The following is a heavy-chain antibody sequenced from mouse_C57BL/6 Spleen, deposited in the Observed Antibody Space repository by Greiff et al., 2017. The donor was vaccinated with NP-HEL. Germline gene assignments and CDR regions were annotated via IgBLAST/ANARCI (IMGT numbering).Heavy chain of an antibody. Sequence: DVQLQESGGGLVQPKGSLKLSCAASGFSFNTYAMNWVRQAPGKGLEWVARIRSKSNNYATYYADSVKDRFTISRDDSESMLYLQMNNLKTEDTAMYYWVRENWAYWGQGTLVTVSA. V-gene: IGHV10-1*01. D-gene: IGHD4-1*01. CDR3: VRENWAY. J-gene: IGHJ3*01. CDR1: GFSFNTYA. CDR2: IRSKSNNYAT.